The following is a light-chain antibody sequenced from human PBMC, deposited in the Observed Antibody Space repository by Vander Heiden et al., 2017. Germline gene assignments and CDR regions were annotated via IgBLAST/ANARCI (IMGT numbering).Light chain of an antibody. V-gene: IGKV2-28*01. J-gene: IGKJ4*01. Sequence: DIVMSQSPLPQPVTPGEPASISCRSSQSLLHSNGFNYLDWYLQKPGQSPQLLIFLGSNRASGVPDRISGSGSGTDFTLRISRVEPEDVGVYYCMQSLQTPLTFGGGTKVEIK. CDR1: QSLLHSNGFNY. CDR3: MQSLQTPLT. CDR2: LGS.